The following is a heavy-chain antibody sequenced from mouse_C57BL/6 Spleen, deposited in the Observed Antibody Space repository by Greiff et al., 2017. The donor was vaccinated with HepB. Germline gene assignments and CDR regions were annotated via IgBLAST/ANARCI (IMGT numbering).Heavy chain of an antibody. CDR1: GYSITSGYD. CDR3: ARVGSSYGLAY. V-gene: IGHV3-1*01. D-gene: IGHD1-1*01. J-gene: IGHJ3*01. Sequence: EVQLVESGPGMVKPSQSLSLTCTVTGYSITSGYDWHWIRHFPGNKLEWMGYISYSGSTNYNPSLKSRISITHDTSKNHFFLKLNSVTTEDTSTYYCARVGSSYGLAYWGQGTLVTVSA. CDR2: ISYSGST.